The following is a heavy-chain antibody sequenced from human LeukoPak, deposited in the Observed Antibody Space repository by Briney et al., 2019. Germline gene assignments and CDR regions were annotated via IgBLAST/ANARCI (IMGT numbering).Heavy chain of an antibody. CDR1: GFSVSNTY. V-gene: IGHV3-53*04. Sequence: GGSLRLSCAASGFSVSNTYMSWVRQAPGKGLEWVSIIYSGGSTYYADSVKGRFTISRLNSKNTLFLQMNSLRIEDTAVYYCARDLRNYISGYWGAFDIWGQGTMVTVSS. D-gene: IGHD3-22*01. CDR3: ARDLRNYISGYWGAFDI. CDR2: IYSGGST. J-gene: IGHJ3*02.